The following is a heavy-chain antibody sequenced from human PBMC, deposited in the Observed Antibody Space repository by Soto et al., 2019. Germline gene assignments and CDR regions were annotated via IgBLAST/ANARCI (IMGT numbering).Heavy chain of an antibody. J-gene: IGHJ3*02. CDR1: GYTFTGYY. CDR3: GRDIGGGRFDFFDI. V-gene: IGHV1-2*04. Sequence: QVQLVQSGAEVKKPGASVKVSCKASGYTFTGYYMHWVRQAPGQGLEWMGWINPNSGGTNYAQKFQGWVTMTRDTSISTANRERGGRRSDDTALYYCGRDIGGGRFDFFDIGGQGKMVTVFS. D-gene: IGHD1-26*01. CDR2: INPNSGGT.